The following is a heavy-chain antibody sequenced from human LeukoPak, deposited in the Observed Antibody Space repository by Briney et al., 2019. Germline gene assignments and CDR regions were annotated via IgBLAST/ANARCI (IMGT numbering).Heavy chain of an antibody. J-gene: IGHJ5*02. Sequence: SVKVSCKASGGTFSSYAISWVRQAPGQGLEWMGGIIPIFGTANYAQKFQGRVTITADKSTSTAYMELSSLRSEDTAVYYCASLSYGSGSYGHWFDPWGQGTLVTVSS. D-gene: IGHD3-10*01. CDR2: IIPIFGTA. CDR1: GGTFSSYA. V-gene: IGHV1-69*06. CDR3: ASLSYGSGSYGHWFDP.